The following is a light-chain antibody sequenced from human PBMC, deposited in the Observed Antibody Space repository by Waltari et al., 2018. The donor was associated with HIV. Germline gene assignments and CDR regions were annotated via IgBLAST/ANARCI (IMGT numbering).Light chain of an antibody. CDR2: DDS. V-gene: IGLV3-21*02. CDR3: HVWDSRSVT. CDR1: KSGGRS. J-gene: IGLJ2*01. Sequence: SYVLTQPPPVSVAPGQPARCTCGANKSGGRSVHWYQQRPGQAPVLDIYDDSDRRSGSPEGFSGYNAGNTATLTISRVEAGDEADYYCHVWDSRSVTFGGGTKLTVV.